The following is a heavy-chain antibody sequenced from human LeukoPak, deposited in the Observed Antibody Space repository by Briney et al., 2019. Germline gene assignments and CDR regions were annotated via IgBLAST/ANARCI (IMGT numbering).Heavy chain of an antibody. CDR2: ISSGGTYT. CDR1: GFTFSDHY. Sequence: GGSLRLSCEVSGFTFSDHYMSWIRQAPGKRLEWVSYISSGGTYTNYADSVEGRFTISRDNAKNSLYLQMNSLRAEDTAVYYCARGDYGGDYFDYWGQGTLVTVSS. V-gene: IGHV3-11*05. J-gene: IGHJ4*02. CDR3: ARGDYGGDYFDY. D-gene: IGHD4-23*01.